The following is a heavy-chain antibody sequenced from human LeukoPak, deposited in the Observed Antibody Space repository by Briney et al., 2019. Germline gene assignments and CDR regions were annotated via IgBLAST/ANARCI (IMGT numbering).Heavy chain of an antibody. D-gene: IGHD3-3*01. CDR1: GGSFSGYY. Sequence: SGTLSLTCAVYGGSFSGYYWSWIRQPPGKGLEWIGEVNHSGSTNYNQSLKSRVSISVDKSKNQFSLRLTSVTAADTAVYYCARGRRDDFWSGYSLYYFDYWGQGTLVTVSS. CDR2: VNHSGST. V-gene: IGHV4-34*01. J-gene: IGHJ4*02. CDR3: ARGRRDDFWSGYSLYYFDY.